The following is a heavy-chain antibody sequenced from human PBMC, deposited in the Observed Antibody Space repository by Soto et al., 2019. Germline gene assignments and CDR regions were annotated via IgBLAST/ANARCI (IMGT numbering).Heavy chain of an antibody. CDR1: GGSVSSGSYY. V-gene: IGHV4-61*01. CDR2: IYYSGST. Sequence: PSETLSLTCTVSGGSVSSGSYYWSWIRQPPGKGLEWIGYIYYSGSTNYNPSLKSRVTISVDTSKNQFSLKLSSVTAADTAVYYCAGDFGWFGEEYGMDVWGQGTTVTVS. CDR3: AGDFGWFGEEYGMDV. D-gene: IGHD3-10*01. J-gene: IGHJ6*02.